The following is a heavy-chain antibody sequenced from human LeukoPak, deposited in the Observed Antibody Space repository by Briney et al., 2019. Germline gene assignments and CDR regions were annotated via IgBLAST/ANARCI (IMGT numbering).Heavy chain of an antibody. Sequence: SETLSLTCTVSGGSISSYYWSWIRQPPGKGLEWIWYIYYSGSTNYNPSLKSRVTISVDTSKNQFSLKLSSVTAADTAVYYCARDGRGSSWFDPWGQGTLVTVSS. V-gene: IGHV4-59*01. CDR1: GGSISSYY. CDR3: ARDGRGSSWFDP. J-gene: IGHJ5*02. D-gene: IGHD1-26*01. CDR2: IYYSGST.